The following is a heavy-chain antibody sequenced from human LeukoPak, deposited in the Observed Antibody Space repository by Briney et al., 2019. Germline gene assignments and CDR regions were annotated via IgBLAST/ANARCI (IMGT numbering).Heavy chain of an antibody. D-gene: IGHD5-12*01. CDR3: ARGRGDSGYDPRVFDY. V-gene: IGHV4-34*01. Sequence: SETLSLTCAVYGGSFSGYYWSWIRQPPGKGLEWIGEINHSGSTNYNPSLKSRVTISVDTSKIQFSLKLSSVTAADTAVYYCARGRGDSGYDPRVFDYWGQGTLVTVSS. J-gene: IGHJ4*02. CDR1: GGSFSGYY. CDR2: INHSGST.